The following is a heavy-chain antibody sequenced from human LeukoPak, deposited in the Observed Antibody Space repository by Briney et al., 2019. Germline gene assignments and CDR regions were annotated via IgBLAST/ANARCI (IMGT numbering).Heavy chain of an antibody. CDR3: ARDRRFFDY. CDR1: GGSISSYY. V-gene: IGHV4-59*01. D-gene: IGHD5-24*01. J-gene: IGHJ4*02. Sequence: SETLSLTCTVSGGSISSYYWSWIRQPPGKGLEWIGYIYYSGSTNYNPSLKSRVTISVDTSKNQFSLKLSSVTAADTAVYCCARDRRFFDYWGQGTLVTVSS. CDR2: IYYSGST.